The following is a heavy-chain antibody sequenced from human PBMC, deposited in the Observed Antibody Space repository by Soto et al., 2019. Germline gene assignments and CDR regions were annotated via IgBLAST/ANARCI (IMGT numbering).Heavy chain of an antibody. CDR1: GGSINTDKW. CDR2: VYHTGST. CDR3: ARAPPYPRSSRDYGMDV. J-gene: IGHJ6*02. D-gene: IGHD6-6*01. Sequence: QVQLQESGPGLVKPSGTLSLTCSVSGGSINTDKWWSWVRQPPGKGLEWIAEVYHTGSTTYNPSLRSRVTISVDKSRNQFSLRLSSVTAADTAVYYCARAPPYPRSSRDYGMDVWGQGTTVIVSS. V-gene: IGHV4-4*02.